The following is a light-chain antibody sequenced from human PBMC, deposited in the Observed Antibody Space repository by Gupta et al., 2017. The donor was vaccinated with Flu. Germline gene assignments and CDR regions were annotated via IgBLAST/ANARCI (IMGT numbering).Light chain of an antibody. V-gene: IGKV1-33*01. CDR2: DAS. CDR1: QGITTY. J-gene: IGKJ2*02. Sequence: ASAGDRVTITCQASQGITTYLNWYQQKPGKAPKLLIYDASRLGPGVPSRFSGSGYGTDFSFTINNLLPEDIGTYYCQQYPGTFGQGTKLEIK. CDR3: QQYPGT.